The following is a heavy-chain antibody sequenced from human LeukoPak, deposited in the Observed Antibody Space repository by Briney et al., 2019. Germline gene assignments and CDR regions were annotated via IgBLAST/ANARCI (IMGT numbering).Heavy chain of an antibody. V-gene: IGHV4-39*07. Sequence: PSETLSLTCTVSGGSISSSSYYWGWIRQPPGKGLEWIGSIYYSGSTYYNPSLKSRVTISVDTSKNQFSLKLSSVTAADTAVYYCSRGGKKPEWTLYDLWGQVTMVTVSS. CDR2: IYYSGST. J-gene: IGHJ4*02. CDR3: SRGGKKPEWTLYDL. D-gene: IGHD3-16*01. CDR1: GGSISSSSYY.